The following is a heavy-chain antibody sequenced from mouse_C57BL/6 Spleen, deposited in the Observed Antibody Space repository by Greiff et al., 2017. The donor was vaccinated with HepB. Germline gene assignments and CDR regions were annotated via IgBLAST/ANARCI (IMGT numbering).Heavy chain of an antibody. Sequence: VQLQQSGPELVKPGASVKISCKASGYTFTDYYMNWVKQSLGKSLEWIGDINPNNGGTSYNQKFKGKATLTVDKSSSTAYMELRSLTSEDSAVYYCARRVLRFLDYWGQGTTLTVSS. CDR3: ARRVLRFLDY. V-gene: IGHV1-26*01. D-gene: IGHD1-1*01. CDR1: GYTFTDYY. CDR2: INPNNGGT. J-gene: IGHJ2*01.